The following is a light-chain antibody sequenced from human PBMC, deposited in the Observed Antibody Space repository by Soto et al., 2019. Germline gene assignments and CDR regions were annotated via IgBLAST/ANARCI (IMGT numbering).Light chain of an antibody. CDR2: TAS. CDR1: QGINNH. J-gene: IGKJ5*01. V-gene: IGKV1-17*03. CDR3: LQHKSYPIT. Sequence: DIQMTQSQSAISASVGDRFTITCRASQGINNHLAWFQQKPGKVPNRLIYTASSLQSGVPSRFSGSGSGTEFTLTISSLQPEDFATYYCLQHKSYPITFGQGTRLEIK.